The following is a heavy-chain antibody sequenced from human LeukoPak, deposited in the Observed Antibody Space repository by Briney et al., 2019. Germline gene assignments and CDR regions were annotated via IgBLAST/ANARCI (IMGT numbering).Heavy chain of an antibody. CDR1: GGSISSGSYY. J-gene: IGHJ4*02. Sequence: SETLSLTCTVSGGSISSGSYYWGWIRQPPGKGLEWIGSIYYSGSTYYNPSLKSRVTISVDTSKNQFSLKLSSVTAADTAVYYCARHTIVVVPDWGQGTLVTVSS. CDR3: ARHTIVVVPD. CDR2: IYYSGST. D-gene: IGHD2-2*01. V-gene: IGHV4-39*01.